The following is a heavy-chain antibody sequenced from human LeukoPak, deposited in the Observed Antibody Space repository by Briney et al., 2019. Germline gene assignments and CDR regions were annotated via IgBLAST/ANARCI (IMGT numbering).Heavy chain of an antibody. CDR1: GFTFSGSA. D-gene: IGHD2-2*02. J-gene: IGHJ4*02. Sequence: GGSLRLSCAASGFTFSGSAMHWVRQASGKGLEWVGRIRSKANSYATAYAASVKGRFTISRDDSKNTAYLQMNSLKTEDTAVYYCTRRDCSSTSCYNYWGQGTLVTVSS. CDR3: TRRDCSSTSCYNY. CDR2: IRSKANSYAT. V-gene: IGHV3-73*01.